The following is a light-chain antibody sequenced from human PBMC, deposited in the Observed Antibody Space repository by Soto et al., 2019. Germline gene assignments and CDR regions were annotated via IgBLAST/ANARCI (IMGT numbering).Light chain of an antibody. CDR3: QHYNSLPYT. Sequence: DIQMTQSPSTLSASVGDRVTITCRASESISLWLAWFQQKPGKAPKLLIYKASTLASGVPSRFSGSGSGTEFTLTIRSVQPELFAIYNCQHYNSLPYTFGQPTKVDI. CDR1: ESISLW. V-gene: IGKV1-5*03. CDR2: KAS. J-gene: IGKJ2*01.